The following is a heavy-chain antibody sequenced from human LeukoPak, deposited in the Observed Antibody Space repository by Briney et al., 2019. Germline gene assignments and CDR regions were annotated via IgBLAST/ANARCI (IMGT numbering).Heavy chain of an antibody. Sequence: PSETLSLTCAVSGYSISSGYYWGWIRQPPGKGLEWIGSIYHSGSTYYNPSLKSRVTISVETSKNQFSLKLSSVTAADTAVYYCASATFDYGGNQDYWGQGTLVTVSS. CDR3: ASATFDYGGNQDY. J-gene: IGHJ4*02. D-gene: IGHD4-23*01. V-gene: IGHV4-38-2*01. CDR1: GYSISSGYY. CDR2: IYHSGST.